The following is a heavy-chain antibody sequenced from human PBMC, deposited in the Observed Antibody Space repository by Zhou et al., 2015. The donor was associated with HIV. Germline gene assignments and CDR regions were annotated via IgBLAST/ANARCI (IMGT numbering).Heavy chain of an antibody. CDR3: ARRVHWHFDL. J-gene: IGHJ2*01. Sequence: QVQLVQSGAEVKKPGASVTVSCEASGYTFTSYDINWMRQATGQRPEWMGWMNPNSANTGYAQKFQGRVTMTRNTSITTAYMELSSLRSEDTAVYYCARRVHWHFDLWGRGTLVTVSS. V-gene: IGHV1-8*01. D-gene: IGHD2-2*01. CDR2: MNPNSANT. CDR1: GYTFTSYD.